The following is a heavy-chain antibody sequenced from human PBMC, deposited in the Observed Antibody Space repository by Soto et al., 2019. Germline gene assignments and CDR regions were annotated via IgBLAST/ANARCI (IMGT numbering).Heavy chain of an antibody. D-gene: IGHD2-21*02. Sequence: GASVKVSCKPSGYTLNTYYLHWVRQAKGQGLEWMGIIHPSGGGSTYAQKFLGRVTMTRDTSTSTVFMELSSLRSADTAVYYCARGGHIAVVTASFDYWGQGTLVTVSS. CDR3: ARGGHIAVVTASFDY. J-gene: IGHJ4*02. CDR1: GYTLNTYY. V-gene: IGHV1-46*02. CDR2: IHPSGGGS.